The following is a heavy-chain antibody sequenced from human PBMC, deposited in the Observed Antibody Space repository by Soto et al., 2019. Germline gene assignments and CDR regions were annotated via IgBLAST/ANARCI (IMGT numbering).Heavy chain of an antibody. Sequence: EVQLVESGGGLVQPGGSLRLSCAASGFTFSSYWMSWVRQAPGKGLEWVANIKQDGSEKYYVDSVKGRFTISRDNAKNSRYLQMNSLRTDDTAFYYCAREVYGSSSDPDSWGQGTLVTVSS. V-gene: IGHV3-7*03. CDR2: IKQDGSEK. D-gene: IGHD6-6*01. CDR1: GFTFSSYW. CDR3: AREVYGSSSDPDS. J-gene: IGHJ5*01.